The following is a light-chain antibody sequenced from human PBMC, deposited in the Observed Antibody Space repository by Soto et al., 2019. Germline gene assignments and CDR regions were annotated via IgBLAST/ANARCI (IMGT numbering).Light chain of an antibody. V-gene: IGKV1-5*03. CDR1: QSISVW. CDR3: QQYATYAPST. J-gene: IGKJ1*01. CDR2: KAS. Sequence: DIQVTQSPSTLSASVGDRVTITCRASQSISVWLAWYQQKAGKAPNLLIYKASRLESGVPSRFSGSGSATEFSLTISSLESGDSGTYHCQQYATYAPSTFGQGTKVDIK.